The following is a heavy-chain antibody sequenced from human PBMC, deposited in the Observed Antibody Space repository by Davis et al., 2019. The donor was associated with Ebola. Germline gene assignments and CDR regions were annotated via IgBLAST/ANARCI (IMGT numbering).Heavy chain of an antibody. CDR2: FSYGDNT. Sequence: MPSETLSLTCTVSGASISSRSYYWGWIRQPPGKGLEWVGSFSYGDNTHYYNPSLKSRVTISVDTSKNQFSLKLSSVTAADTAVYYCASLGYCSSTSCYGMGAYYYGMDVWGQGTTVTVSS. CDR1: GASISSRSYY. CDR3: ASLGYCSSTSCYGMGAYYYGMDV. V-gene: IGHV4-39*01. D-gene: IGHD2-2*01. J-gene: IGHJ6*02.